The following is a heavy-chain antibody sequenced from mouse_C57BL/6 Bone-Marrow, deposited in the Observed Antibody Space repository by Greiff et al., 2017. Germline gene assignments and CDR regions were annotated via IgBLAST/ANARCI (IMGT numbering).Heavy chain of an antibody. CDR3: ARGYDPFAY. D-gene: IGHD2-2*01. Sequence: QVQLQQPGAELVMPGASVKLSCKASGYTFTSYWMHWVKQRPGQGLEWIGEIDPSDSYTNYNQKFKGKSTLTVDKSSSTAYMQLSSLTSEDSAVYYYARGYDPFAYWGQGTLVTVSA. CDR1: GYTFTSYW. V-gene: IGHV1-69*01. CDR2: IDPSDSYT. J-gene: IGHJ3*01.